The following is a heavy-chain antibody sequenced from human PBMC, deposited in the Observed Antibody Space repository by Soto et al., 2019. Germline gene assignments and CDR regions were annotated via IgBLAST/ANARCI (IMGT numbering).Heavy chain of an antibody. CDR2: ISGSGGST. Sequence: GGSLRLSYAASGFTFSSYAMSWVRQAPGKGLEWVSAISGSGGSTYYADSVKGRFTISRDNSKNTLYLQMNSLRAEDTAVYYCAAAYYDILTGYYHNAFDIWGQGTMVTVSS. V-gene: IGHV3-23*01. CDR1: GFTFSSYA. J-gene: IGHJ3*02. CDR3: AAAYYDILTGYYHNAFDI. D-gene: IGHD3-9*01.